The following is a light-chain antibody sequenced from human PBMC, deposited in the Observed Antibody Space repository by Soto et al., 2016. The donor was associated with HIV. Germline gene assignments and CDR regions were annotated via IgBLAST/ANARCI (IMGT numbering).Light chain of an antibody. CDR1: NLGNKY. Sequence: SYELTQPPSVAVSPGQTASITCSGDNLGNKYTCWYHQEPGQSPVLVVYQDDKRPSEIPARFSGSNSGNTATLTITATQTMDEADYYCQAWDNGTVVFGGGTKLTVL. CDR2: QDD. CDR3: QAWDNGTVV. V-gene: IGLV3-1*01. J-gene: IGLJ3*02.